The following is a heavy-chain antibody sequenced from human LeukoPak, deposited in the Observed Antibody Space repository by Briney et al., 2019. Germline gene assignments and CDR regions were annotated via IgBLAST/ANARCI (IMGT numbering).Heavy chain of an antibody. D-gene: IGHD3-22*01. Sequence: PSETLSLTCTVSGGSISSSSYYWGWIRQPPGKGLEWIGSIYYSGSTYYNPSLKSRVTISVDTSKNQFSLKLSSVTAADTAVYYCASKPQKYYYDSSGPSWDYWGQGTLVTVSS. CDR3: ASKPQKYYYDSSGPSWDY. CDR1: GGSISSSSYY. CDR2: IYYSGST. V-gene: IGHV4-39*01. J-gene: IGHJ4*02.